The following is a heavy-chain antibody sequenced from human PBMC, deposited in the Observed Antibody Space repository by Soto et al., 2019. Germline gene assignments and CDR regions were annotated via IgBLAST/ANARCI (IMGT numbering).Heavy chain of an antibody. J-gene: IGHJ4*02. CDR3: AHRRGIAAIATFDY. CDR1: GFPLKNSGVG. Sequence: HITLEKSGPSLVKPTHTLTLTCTFSGFPLKNSGVGVAWIRQPPGKSLEWLALIYWNDDKRYTPTLKNRININKDTSKNQVVLTMTNMDTVDTGTYYCAHRRGIAAIATFDYWGQGMLVTVSS. CDR2: IYWNDDK. D-gene: IGHD6-13*01. V-gene: IGHV2-5*01.